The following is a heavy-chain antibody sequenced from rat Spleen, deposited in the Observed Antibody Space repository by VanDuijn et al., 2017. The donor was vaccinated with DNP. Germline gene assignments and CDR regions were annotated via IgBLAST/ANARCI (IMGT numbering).Heavy chain of an antibody. V-gene: IGHV5-20*01. D-gene: IGHD1-7*01. CDR3: VRWVRALDY. Sequence: VQLVESGGGLVQPGRSLKLSCAASGFTFSDYYMAWVRQAPTKGLEWVAYISYDGGSTTYNPSLKSRISITRDTSKNQFFLQLNSVTTEDTATYYCVRWVRALDYWGQGVMVTVSS. CDR2: ISYDGGST. CDR1: GFTFSDYY. J-gene: IGHJ2*01.